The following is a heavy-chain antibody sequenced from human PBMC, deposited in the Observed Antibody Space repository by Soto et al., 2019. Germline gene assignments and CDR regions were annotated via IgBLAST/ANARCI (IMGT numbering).Heavy chain of an antibody. CDR1: GFTFNIHA. J-gene: IGHJ1*01. CDR2: IAPGADYT. V-gene: IGHV3-23*01. CDR3: AWDYCSGGTCHSSEYFQH. Sequence: EVQLLESGGRLVQPGGSLRLSCAASGFTFNIHAMSWVRQAPGKGLQWVLTIAPGADYTNYAESVRGRFAISRDNSRNTVYLHMNNLRAEDTAVYYCAWDYCSGGTCHSSEYFQHWGQGTLVTVSP. D-gene: IGHD2-15*01.